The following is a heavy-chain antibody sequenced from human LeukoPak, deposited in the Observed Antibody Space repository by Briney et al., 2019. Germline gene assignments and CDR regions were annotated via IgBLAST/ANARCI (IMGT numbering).Heavy chain of an antibody. CDR1: GGSISSYY. V-gene: IGHV4-4*07. Sequence: SETLSLTCTVSGGSISSYYWSWIRQPAGKGLEWIGRIYTSGSTNYNPSLKSRVTMSVDTSKNQFSLKLSSVTAADTAVYYCAKSVLGYGVRFLEWLLSGMDVWGQGTTVTVSS. J-gene: IGHJ6*02. CDR3: AKSVLGYGVRFLEWLLSGMDV. D-gene: IGHD3-3*01. CDR2: IYTSGST.